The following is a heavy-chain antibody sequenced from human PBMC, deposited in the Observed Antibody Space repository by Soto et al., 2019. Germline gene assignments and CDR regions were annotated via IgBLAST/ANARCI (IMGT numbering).Heavy chain of an antibody. CDR2: INHSGST. J-gene: IGHJ1*01. D-gene: IGHD2-15*01. Sequence: QVQLQQWGAGLLKPSETLSLTCAVYGGSFSGYYWSWIRQPPGKGLEWIGEINHSGSTNYNPSLKSRVTISVDTSKNQFSLKLSSVTAADTAVYYCARRGRWPTSYFQHWGQGTLVTVSS. V-gene: IGHV4-34*01. CDR3: ARRGRWPTSYFQH. CDR1: GGSFSGYY.